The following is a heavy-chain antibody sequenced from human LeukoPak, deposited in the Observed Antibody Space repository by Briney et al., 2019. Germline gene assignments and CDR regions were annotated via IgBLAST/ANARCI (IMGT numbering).Heavy chain of an antibody. Sequence: SETLSLTCTVSGGSISSSSYYWGWIRQPPGKGLEWIGSIYYSGSTYYNPSLKSRVTISVDTSKNQFSLKLSSVTAADTAVYYCARVWYQPSWGSYYYYMDVWGKGTTVTVSS. CDR2: IYYSGST. CDR1: GGSISSSSYY. D-gene: IGHD2-2*01. CDR3: ARVWYQPSWGSYYYYMDV. V-gene: IGHV4-39*07. J-gene: IGHJ6*03.